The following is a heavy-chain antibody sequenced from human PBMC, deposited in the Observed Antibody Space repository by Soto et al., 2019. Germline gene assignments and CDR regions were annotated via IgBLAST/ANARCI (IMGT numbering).Heavy chain of an antibody. CDR3: ARDHSSTWYPGDS. CDR2: INPYNGNT. J-gene: IGHJ4*02. V-gene: IGHV1-18*04. Sequence: ASVKVSCKASGYTFTSYGITWVRQAPGQGLEWMGWINPYNGNTKYAQTLLGRVTMTTDTSTSTAYMELRSLRSDDTAVYYCARDHSSTWYPGDSWGQGTLVTVS. D-gene: IGHD6-13*01. CDR1: GYTFTSYG.